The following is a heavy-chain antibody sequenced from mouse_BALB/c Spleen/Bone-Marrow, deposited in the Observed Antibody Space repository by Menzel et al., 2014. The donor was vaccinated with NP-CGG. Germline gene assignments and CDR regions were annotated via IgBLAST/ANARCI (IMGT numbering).Heavy chain of an antibody. V-gene: IGHV14-3*02. CDR3: ARDYGPFDY. Sequence: EVKLVESGAELVKPGASVKLSCTASGFNVKDIYMHWVKQRPEQGLEWIGRIDAAYGDTKYDPKFQGKATITADTSSNTAYLQLSSLTSEDTAVYYCARDYGPFDYWGQGTTLTVST. J-gene: IGHJ2*01. CDR2: IDAAYGDT. D-gene: IGHD1-2*01. CDR1: GFNVKDIY.